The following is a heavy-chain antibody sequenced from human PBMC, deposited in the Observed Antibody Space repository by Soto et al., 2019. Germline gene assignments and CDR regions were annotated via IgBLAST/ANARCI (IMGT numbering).Heavy chain of an antibody. CDR2: ISYDGSNK. Sequence: GGSLRLSCAASGFTFSSYGMHWVRQAPGKGLEWVAVISYDGSNKYYADSVKGRFTISRDNSKNTLYLQMNSLRAEDTAVYYCEKGPWIQLWTYYFDYWGQGTLVTVYS. J-gene: IGHJ4*02. D-gene: IGHD5-18*01. V-gene: IGHV3-30*18. CDR3: EKGPWIQLWTYYFDY. CDR1: GFTFSSYG.